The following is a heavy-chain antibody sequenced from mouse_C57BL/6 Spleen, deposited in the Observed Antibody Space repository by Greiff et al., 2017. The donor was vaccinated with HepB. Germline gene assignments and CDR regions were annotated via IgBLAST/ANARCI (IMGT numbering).Heavy chain of an antibody. J-gene: IGHJ1*03. V-gene: IGHV1-54*01. D-gene: IGHD1-1*01. Sequence: VQLQQSGAELVRPGTSVKVSCKASGYAFTNYLIEWVKQRPGQGLEWIGVINPGSGGTNYNEKFKGKATLTADKSSSTAYIQLSSLTSEDSAVYFCAKRVTTVVGYFDVWGTGTTVTVSS. CDR3: AKRVTTVVGYFDV. CDR1: GYAFTNYL. CDR2: INPGSGGT.